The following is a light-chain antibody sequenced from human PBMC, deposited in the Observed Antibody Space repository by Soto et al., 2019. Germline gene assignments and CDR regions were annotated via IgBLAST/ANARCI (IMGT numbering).Light chain of an antibody. CDR3: TSYAGTXSFFYV. J-gene: IGLJ1*01. Sequence: QSVLTQPPSASGSPGQSVTISCTGTSSDVGAYNYVSWYQQLPGKAPKLIIYEVSKRPSGVPDRFSGSKSGNTASLTVSGXXAEYEADYYCTSYAGTXSFFYVFGTGTKVTGL. CDR1: SSDVGAYNY. V-gene: IGLV2-8*01. CDR2: EVS.